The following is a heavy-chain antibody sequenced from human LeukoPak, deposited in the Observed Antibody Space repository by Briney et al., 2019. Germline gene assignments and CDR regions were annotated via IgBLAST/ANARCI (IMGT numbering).Heavy chain of an antibody. D-gene: IGHD2-21*02. CDR2: IKQDGSEK. Sequence: GGSLRLSCAASGFTFSSYWVSWVRQAPGKGLEWVANIKQDGSEKYYVDSVKGRFTISRDNAKNSLYLQMNSLRAEDTAVYYCARVQVVVTALDAFDIWGQGTMVTVSS. CDR3: ARVQVVVTALDAFDI. V-gene: IGHV3-7*01. J-gene: IGHJ3*02. CDR1: GFTFSSYW.